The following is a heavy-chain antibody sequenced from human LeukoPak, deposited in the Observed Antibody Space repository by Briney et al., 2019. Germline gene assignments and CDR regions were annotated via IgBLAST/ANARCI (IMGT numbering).Heavy chain of an antibody. CDR3: ASPGTTGY. J-gene: IGHJ4*02. CDR1: GGSISSSSYY. D-gene: IGHD1-1*01. Sequence: PSETLSLTCTVSGGSISSSSYYWGWIRQPPGKGLEWIGSIYYSGSTYYNPSLKSRVTISVDTSKNQFSLKLSSVTAADTAVYYCASPGTTGYWGQGTLVTVSS. CDR2: IYYSGST. V-gene: IGHV4-39*01.